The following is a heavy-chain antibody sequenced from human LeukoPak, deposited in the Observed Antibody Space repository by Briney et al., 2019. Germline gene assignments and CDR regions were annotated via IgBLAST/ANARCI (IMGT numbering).Heavy chain of an antibody. Sequence: GGSLRLSCAASGFTFSSYGMHWVRQAPGKGLEWVAFIRYDGSNKYYADFVKGRFTISRDNSENTLYLQMNSLRPEDAAVYYCAKSIAVAGLAGGRTFDYWGQGTLVTVSS. CDR3: AKSIAVAGLAGGRTFDY. J-gene: IGHJ4*02. CDR2: IRYDGSNK. D-gene: IGHD6-19*01. CDR1: GFTFSSYG. V-gene: IGHV3-30*02.